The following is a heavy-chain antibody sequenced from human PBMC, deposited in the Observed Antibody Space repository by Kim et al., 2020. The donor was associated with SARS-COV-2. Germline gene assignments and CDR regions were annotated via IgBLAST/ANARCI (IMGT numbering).Heavy chain of an antibody. D-gene: IGHD6-13*01. Sequence: PSLASRVTMSVDTSKTQFSLELTSVTAADTAVYYCARGLTAAGANNFDYWGQGTLVTVSS. J-gene: IGHJ4*02. V-gene: IGHV4-4*07. CDR3: ARGLTAAGANNFDY.